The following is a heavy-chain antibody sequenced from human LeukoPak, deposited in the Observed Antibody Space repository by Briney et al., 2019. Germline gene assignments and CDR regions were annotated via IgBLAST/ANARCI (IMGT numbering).Heavy chain of an antibody. Sequence: TGRSLTLSCPPSAFTVSSNYTSCVRQAPGNWRGCDSFIDSGGSTYYAESVKGRFTISRDNSKNTLYLQMNSLRAEDTAVYYCARRRLYDFWSGYPGYYYYYYYMDVWGKGTTVTVSS. CDR1: AFTVSSNY. J-gene: IGHJ6*03. D-gene: IGHD3-3*01. V-gene: IGHV3-66*02. CDR3: ARRRLYDFWSGYPGYYYYYYYMDV. CDR2: IDSGGST.